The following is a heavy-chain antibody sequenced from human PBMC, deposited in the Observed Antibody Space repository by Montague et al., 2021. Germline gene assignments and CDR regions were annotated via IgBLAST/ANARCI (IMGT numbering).Heavy chain of an antibody. D-gene: IGHD2-15*01. CDR2: ISYNGSP. J-gene: IGHJ3*02. CDR3: ARLTFAIGYTPEVFDI. CDR1: GGSISRRPYY. V-gene: IGHV4-39*01. Sequence: SETLSLTCSVSGGSISRRPYYWAWIRQPPGKGLEWIATISYNGSPYSDSALKSRVTISVDTSKNQLSLRLTSVTATDTAVYYRARLTFAIGYTPEVFDIWGQGTTVTVSS.